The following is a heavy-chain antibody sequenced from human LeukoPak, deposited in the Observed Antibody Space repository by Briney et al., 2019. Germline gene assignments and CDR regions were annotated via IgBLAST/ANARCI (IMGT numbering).Heavy chain of an antibody. V-gene: IGHV4-30-4*01. CDR3: VRDRDSGTYYYYYGMDV. CDR1: GGSISSGDYY. Sequence: PSQTLSLTCTVSGGSISSGDYYWSWIRQPPGKGLEWIGYIYYSGSTYYNPSLKSRVTISVDTSKNQFSLKLTSVTAADTAVYYCVRDRDSGTYYYYYGMDVWGQGTTVTVSS. D-gene: IGHD1-26*01. J-gene: IGHJ6*02. CDR2: IYYSGST.